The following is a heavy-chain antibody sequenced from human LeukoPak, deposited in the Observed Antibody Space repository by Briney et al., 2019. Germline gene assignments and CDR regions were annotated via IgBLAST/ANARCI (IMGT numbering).Heavy chain of an antibody. V-gene: IGHV5-51*01. CDR2: IYPGDSHT. CDR1: GYSFTNYW. J-gene: IGHJ5*02. Sequence: GESLKISCKGSGYSFTNYWIGWVRQMPGKGLEWMWIIYPGDSHTRYSPSFQDQVTISADKSINTAYLQWSSLKASDTAMYYCARGPYGYASSATLGSYNWFDPWGQGTLVTVSS. D-gene: IGHD3-10*01. CDR3: ARGPYGYASSATLGSYNWFDP.